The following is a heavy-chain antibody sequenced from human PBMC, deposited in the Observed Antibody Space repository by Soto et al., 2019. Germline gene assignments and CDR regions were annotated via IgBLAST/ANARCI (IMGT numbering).Heavy chain of an antibody. CDR3: ARIGGSSWYYNWFAP. J-gene: IGHJ5*02. CDR1: GYTFTSYD. Sequence: QVQLVQSGAEVKKPGASVKVSCKASGYTFTSYDINWVRQATGQGLEWMGWMHPNSGNTVYAQKYQGRVVMTRNPSISTDYVALSSLRSEDTAVYYCARIGGSSWYYNWFAPWGQGTLVTVSS. V-gene: IGHV1-8*01. D-gene: IGHD6-13*01. CDR2: MHPNSGNT.